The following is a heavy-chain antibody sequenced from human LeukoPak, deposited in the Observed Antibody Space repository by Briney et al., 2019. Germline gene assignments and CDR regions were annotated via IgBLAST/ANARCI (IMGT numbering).Heavy chain of an antibody. J-gene: IGHJ3*02. CDR2: INPNSGDT. D-gene: IGHD6-13*01. Sequence: GASVKVSCKASAYTFTDYFIHWVRQAPGQGLEWMGWINPNSGDTNHAQNFQGWVTMTRDTSINTAYMELSRLRSDDTAVYYCARRIAALGVDAFDMWGQGTIVTVSS. CDR1: AYTFTDYF. V-gene: IGHV1-2*04. CDR3: ARRIAALGVDAFDM.